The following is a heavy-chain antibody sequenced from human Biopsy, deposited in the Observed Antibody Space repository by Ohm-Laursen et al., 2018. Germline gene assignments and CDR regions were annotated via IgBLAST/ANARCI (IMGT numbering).Heavy chain of an antibody. CDR2: LYNTGGT. D-gene: IGHD6-25*01. CDR1: GGSISDSTYH. V-gene: IGHV4-61*01. Sequence: GILSLTCTVSGGSISDSTYHWGWIRQPPGKGLEWIGYLYNTGGTNYNPSLKSRVTISVDTSKNQFSLKLRSVTAADTAVYYCAREAAIIDPRTRAFDYWGQGTLVTVSS. J-gene: IGHJ4*02. CDR3: AREAAIIDPRTRAFDY.